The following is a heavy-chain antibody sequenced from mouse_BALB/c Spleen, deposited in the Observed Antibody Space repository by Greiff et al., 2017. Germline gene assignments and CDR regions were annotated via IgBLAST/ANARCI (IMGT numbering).Heavy chain of an antibody. J-gene: IGHJ4*01. D-gene: IGHD1-1*01. CDR3: ARNSYYYGSSYEDYYAMDY. V-gene: IGHV2-2*02. Sequence: VQRVESGPGLVQPSQSLSITCTVSGFSLTSYGVHWVRQSPGKGLEWLGVIWSGGSTDYNAAFISRLSISKDNSKSQVFFKMNSLQANDTAIYYCARNSYYYGSSYEDYYAMDYWGQGTSVTVSS. CDR1: GFSLTSYG. CDR2: IWSGGST.